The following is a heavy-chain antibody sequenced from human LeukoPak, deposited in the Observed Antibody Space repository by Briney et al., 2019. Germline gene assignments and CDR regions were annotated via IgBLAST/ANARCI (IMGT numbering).Heavy chain of an antibody. CDR3: ARERSSGWSPFDY. CDR1: GYTFTGYY. CDR2: INPNSGGT. V-gene: IGHV1-2*02. Sequence: ASVKVSCKASGYTFTGYYMHWVRQAPGQGLEWMGWINPNSGGTNYAQKFQGRVTMTRDTSISTAYMELSSLRSEDTAVYYCARERSSGWSPFDYWDQGTLVTVSS. D-gene: IGHD6-19*01. J-gene: IGHJ4*02.